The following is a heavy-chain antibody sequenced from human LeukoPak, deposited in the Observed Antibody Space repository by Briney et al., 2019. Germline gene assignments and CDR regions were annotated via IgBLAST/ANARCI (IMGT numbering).Heavy chain of an antibody. CDR2: IIPIFGTA. V-gene: IGHV1-69*06. CDR1: GYTFTSYG. D-gene: IGHD1-7*01. Sequence: ASVKVSCKASGYTFTSYGISWVRQAPGQGLEWMGGIIPIFGTANYAQKFQGRVTITADKSTSTAYMELSGLRSEDTAVYYCARGRTNDAFDIWGQGTMVTVSS. J-gene: IGHJ3*02. CDR3: ARGRTNDAFDI.